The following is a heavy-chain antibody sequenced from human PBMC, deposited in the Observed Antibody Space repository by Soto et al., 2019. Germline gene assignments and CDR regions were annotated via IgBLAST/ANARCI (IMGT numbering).Heavy chain of an antibody. V-gene: IGHV3-23*01. D-gene: IGHD3-10*01. CDR1: GFTFSSYA. CDR3: VRSSVYYYYGMDV. Sequence: EVQLLESGGGLVQPGGSLRLSCAASGFTFSSYAMSWVRQAPGKGLEWVSAISGSGGSTYYADSVKGRFTISRGNSKNTLYLQMNSLRAEDTAVYYCVRSSVYYYYGMDVWGQGTTVTVSS. J-gene: IGHJ6*02. CDR2: ISGSGGST.